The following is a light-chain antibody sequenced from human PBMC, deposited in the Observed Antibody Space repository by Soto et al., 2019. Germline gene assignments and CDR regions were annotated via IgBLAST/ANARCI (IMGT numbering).Light chain of an antibody. CDR3: LQHITYPWT. V-gene: IGKV1-17*03. CDR2: TAS. J-gene: IGKJ1*01. CDR1: QDIGDR. Sequence: DIQMTQSPSVMSASVGDTVTITCRASQDIGDRLAWLQQKPGEAPKRLVYTASSLQSGVPSRFSGSGFGTEFTLTISSLQPEDFATYYCLQHITYPWTIGQGTKVEIK.